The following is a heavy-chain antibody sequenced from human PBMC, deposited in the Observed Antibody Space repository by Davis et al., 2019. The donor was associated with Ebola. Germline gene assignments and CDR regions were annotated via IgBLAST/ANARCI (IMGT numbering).Heavy chain of an antibody. CDR1: GFTFSSYA. CDR2: ISYDGSNK. J-gene: IGHJ6*02. Sequence: GESLKISCAASGFTFSSYAMHWVRQAPGQVVAWEAVISYDGSNKYYADSVKGRFTISRDNSKNTLYLQMNSLRAEDTAVYYCARETPSSSSYTIYYYYGMDVWGQGTTVTVSS. D-gene: IGHD2-2*01. CDR3: ARETPSSSSYTIYYYYGMDV. V-gene: IGHV3-30-3*01.